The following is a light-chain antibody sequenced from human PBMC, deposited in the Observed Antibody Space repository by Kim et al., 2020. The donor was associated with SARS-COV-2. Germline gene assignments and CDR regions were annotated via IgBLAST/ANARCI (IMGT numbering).Light chain of an antibody. CDR1: QSVSSSY. J-gene: IGKJ1*01. CDR3: QQYGSSPSWT. CDR2: GAS. Sequence: EIVLTQSPGTLSLSPGERATLSCRASQSVSSSYLAWYQQKPGQALRRLIYGASSRATGIPDRFSGSGSGTDFTLTISRLEPEDFAVYYCQQYGSSPSWTFGQGTKVDIK. V-gene: IGKV3-20*01.